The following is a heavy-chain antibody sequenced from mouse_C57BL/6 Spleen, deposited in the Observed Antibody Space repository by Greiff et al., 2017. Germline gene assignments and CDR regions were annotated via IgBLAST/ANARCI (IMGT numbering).Heavy chain of an antibody. D-gene: IGHD3-2*02. Sequence: VQLQQSGPELVKPGASVKISCKASGYAFSSSWMHWVKQRPGQGLEWIGRIYPGDGDTNYNGKFTGKATLTAAKSSSTAYMKLSSLTSEDSAVVYCSRPSTGPHYYAMDYWGQGTSVTVSA. V-gene: IGHV1-82*01. CDR1: GYAFSSSW. J-gene: IGHJ4*01. CDR3: SRPSTGPHYYAMDY. CDR2: IYPGDGDT.